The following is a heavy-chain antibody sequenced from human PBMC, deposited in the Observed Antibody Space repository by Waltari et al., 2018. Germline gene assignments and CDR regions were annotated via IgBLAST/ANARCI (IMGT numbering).Heavy chain of an antibody. CDR2: SNPSDGWT. Sequence: QVQLVQSGAEVQKSGASVKLSCRTSGYTFTNYYIHWVRQAPGQGLEWMGISNPSDGWTKYGQEFQGRVTMTGDTSTRIVYMELSSLRSEDTAMYYCGRDDIHAEGSADFDYWGQGTLVTVSS. CDR3: GRDDIHAEGSADFDY. D-gene: IGHD5-18*01. V-gene: IGHV1-46*01. CDR1: GYTFTNYY. J-gene: IGHJ4*02.